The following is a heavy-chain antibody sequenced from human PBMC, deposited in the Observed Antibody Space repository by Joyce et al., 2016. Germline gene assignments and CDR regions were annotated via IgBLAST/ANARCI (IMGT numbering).Heavy chain of an antibody. D-gene: IGHD6-25*01. CDR3: ARRSGYSSGRWGVTWFDP. CDR1: GGSISSSSDY. CDR2: IYYSGSS. V-gene: IGHV4-39*01. J-gene: IGHJ5*02. Sequence: QLHLQESGPGLVQPSETLSPTCTFSGGSISSSSDYWDWIRQPPGKGLEWIVSIYYSGSSYSKPSLKSRVTTSVDTSKNQFSLKLSSVTAADTAVYYCARRSGYSSGRWGVTWFDPWGQGTLVTVSS.